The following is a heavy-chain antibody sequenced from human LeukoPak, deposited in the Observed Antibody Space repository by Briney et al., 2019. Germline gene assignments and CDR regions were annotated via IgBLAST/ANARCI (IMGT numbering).Heavy chain of an antibody. D-gene: IGHD3-10*01. CDR1: GGTFSSYA. Sequence: GSSVKVSCKASGGTFSSYAISWVRQAPGQGLEWMGGIIPIFGTANYAQKFQGRVTITADESTSTAYMELSSLRSEDTALYYCAKVAPYYGAGTYQLQYYFDYWGQGTLVTVSS. V-gene: IGHV1-69*01. CDR2: IIPIFGTA. CDR3: AKVAPYYGAGTYQLQYYFDY. J-gene: IGHJ4*02.